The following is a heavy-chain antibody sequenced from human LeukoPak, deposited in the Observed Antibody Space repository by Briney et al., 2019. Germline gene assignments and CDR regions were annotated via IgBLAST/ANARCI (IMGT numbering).Heavy chain of an antibody. V-gene: IGHV3-30-3*01. Sequence: GGSLRLSCAASGFTFSSYAMHWVRQAPGKGLEWVAVISYDGSNKYYADPVKGRFTISRDNSKNTLYLQMNSLRAEDTAVYYCARQPRQQLVWNWFDPWGQGTLVTVSS. J-gene: IGHJ5*02. CDR3: ARQPRQQLVWNWFDP. CDR1: GFTFSSYA. D-gene: IGHD6-13*01. CDR2: ISYDGSNK.